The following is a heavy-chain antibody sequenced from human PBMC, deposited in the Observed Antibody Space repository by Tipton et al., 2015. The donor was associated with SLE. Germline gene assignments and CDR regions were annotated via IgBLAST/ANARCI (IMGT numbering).Heavy chain of an antibody. CDR3: ARGEGYYGSGSYQGWFDP. V-gene: IGHV4-4*07. D-gene: IGHD3-10*01. Sequence: GLVKPSETLSLTCTVSDGSISDYYWTWIRQPAGEGLEWIGRIYASGSTNYNPSLRSRAAMSVDTSKSHFSLKLTSVTAADTAVYYCARGEGYYGSGSYQGWFDPWGQGTLVTVSS. J-gene: IGHJ5*02. CDR1: DGSISDYY. CDR2: IYASGST.